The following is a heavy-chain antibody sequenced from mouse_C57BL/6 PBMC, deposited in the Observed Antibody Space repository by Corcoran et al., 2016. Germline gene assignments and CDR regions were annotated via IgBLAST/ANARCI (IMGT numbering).Heavy chain of an antibody. J-gene: IGHJ2*01. V-gene: IGHV9-3*01. CDR3: ARIYYYGSSYVDY. Sequence: QIQLVQSGPELKKPGETVKISCKASGYTFTTYGMSWVKQAPGKGLKWMGWINTYSGVPTYADDFKGRFAFSLETSASTAYLQINNLKNEDTATYCCARIYYYGSSYVDYGGQGTTLTVSS. D-gene: IGHD1-1*01. CDR1: GYTFTTYG. CDR2: INTYSGVP.